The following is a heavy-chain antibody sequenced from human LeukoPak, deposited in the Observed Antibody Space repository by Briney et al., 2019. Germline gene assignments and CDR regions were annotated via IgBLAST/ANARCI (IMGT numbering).Heavy chain of an antibody. V-gene: IGHV1-2*02. CDR1: GYTFTSYY. D-gene: IGHD3-22*01. J-gene: IGHJ3*02. Sequence: ASVKVSCKASGYTFTSYYMHWVRQAPGQGLEWMGWINPNSGGTNYAQKFQGRVTMTRDTSISTAYMELSRLRSDDTAVYYCAQSPYSSGYYYEDAFDIWGQGTMVTVSS. CDR2: INPNSGGT. CDR3: AQSPYSSGYYYEDAFDI.